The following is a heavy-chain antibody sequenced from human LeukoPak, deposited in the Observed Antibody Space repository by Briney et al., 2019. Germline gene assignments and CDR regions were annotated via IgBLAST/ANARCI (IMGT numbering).Heavy chain of an antibody. V-gene: IGHV5-51*01. CDR2: IYPGDSDT. CDR3: ARLPRYCSSTSCHFDY. D-gene: IGHD2-2*01. Sequence: GGSLKISCKGSGYSFTSYWIVSVRQMPGEGLELRGTIYPGDSDTRYSPSFQGQVTISADKSISTAYLQWSSLKASDTAMYYCARLPRYCSSTSCHFDYWGQGTLVTVSS. CDR1: GYSFTSYW. J-gene: IGHJ4*02.